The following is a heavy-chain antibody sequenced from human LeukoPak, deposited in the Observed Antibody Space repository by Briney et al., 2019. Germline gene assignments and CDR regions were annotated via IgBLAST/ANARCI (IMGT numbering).Heavy chain of an antibody. CDR2: ISYDGSNK. V-gene: IGHV3-30-3*01. D-gene: IGHD6-6*01. CDR3: ARDGVEYSSSPTAFDY. Sequence: GGSLRLSCAASGFTFSSYAMHWVRQAPGKGLEWVAVISYDGSNKYYADSVKGRFTISRDNSKNTLYLQMNSLRAEDTAVYYCARDGVEYSSSPTAFDYWGQGTLVTVSS. CDR1: GFTFSSYA. J-gene: IGHJ4*02.